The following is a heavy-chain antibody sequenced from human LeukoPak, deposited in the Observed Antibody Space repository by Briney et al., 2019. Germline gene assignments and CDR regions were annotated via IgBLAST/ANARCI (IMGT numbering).Heavy chain of an antibody. CDR3: ARSYGSGNYYMDV. J-gene: IGHJ6*03. D-gene: IGHD3-10*01. CDR1: EYTFTGYY. Sequence: ASVKVSCKASEYTFTGYYMHWVRQAPGQGLEWMGWINPNSGGTNYAQKFQGRVTMTRDTSISTAYMELSRLRSDDTAVYYCARSYGSGNYYMDVWGKGTTVTVSS. V-gene: IGHV1-2*02. CDR2: INPNSGGT.